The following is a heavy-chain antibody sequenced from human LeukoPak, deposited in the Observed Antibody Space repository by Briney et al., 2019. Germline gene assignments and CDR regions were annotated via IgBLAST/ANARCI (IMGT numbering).Heavy chain of an antibody. V-gene: IGHV1-69*06. CDR3: ARDRAAAGLYYFDY. Sequence: GASVKVSCKASGGTFSSYAISWVRQAPGQGLEWMGRIIPIFGTANYAQKFQGRVTITADKSTSTAYMELSSLRSEDTAVYYCARDRAAAGLYYFDYWGQGTLATVSS. D-gene: IGHD6-13*01. CDR1: GGTFSSYA. CDR2: IIPIFGTA. J-gene: IGHJ4*02.